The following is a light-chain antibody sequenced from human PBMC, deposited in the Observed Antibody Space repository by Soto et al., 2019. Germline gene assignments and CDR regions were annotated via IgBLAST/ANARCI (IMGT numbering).Light chain of an antibody. CDR2: DAS. CDR1: QSVSSY. J-gene: IGKJ5*01. V-gene: IGKV3-11*01. CDR3: QQRSNWPPKIT. Sequence: IVVTQSPATLSLSPGERATLSCRASQSVSSYLAWYQQKPGQAPRLLIYDASNRATGIPARFSGSGSGTDFTLTISSLEPEDFAVYYGQQRSNWPPKITFGQGTRLEIK.